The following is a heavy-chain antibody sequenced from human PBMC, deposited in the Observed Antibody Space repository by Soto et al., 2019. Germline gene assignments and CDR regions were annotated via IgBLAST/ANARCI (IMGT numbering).Heavy chain of an antibody. Sequence: QVQLVQSGTEVKKTGASVRVSCKTSGYSFSSYGISWVRQAPGQGLEWMGWISGYNGDTNYAQKFQGRVTMTRDTLMKPAYMDLRSLRPDETAVYFCARDRLPGTACSDFWSGGSRWLDPWGQGTLVSVSS. CDR2: ISGYNGDT. J-gene: IGHJ5*02. CDR3: ARDRLPGTACSDFWSGGSRWLDP. V-gene: IGHV1-18*04. CDR1: GYSFSSYG. D-gene: IGHD3-3*01.